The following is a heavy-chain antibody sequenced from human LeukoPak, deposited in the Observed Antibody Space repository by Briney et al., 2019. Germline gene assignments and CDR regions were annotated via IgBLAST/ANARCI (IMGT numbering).Heavy chain of an antibody. D-gene: IGHD5-24*01. CDR3: ARDTSEMATSIDY. V-gene: IGHV1-69*05. J-gene: IGHJ4*02. CDR2: IIPIFGTA. CDR1: GGTFSSYA. Sequence: SVKVSCKASGGTFSSYAISWVRQAPGQGLEWMGRIIPIFGTANYAQKFQGRVTITTDESTSTAYMELSRLRSDDTAVYYCARDTSEMATSIDYWGQGTLVTVSS.